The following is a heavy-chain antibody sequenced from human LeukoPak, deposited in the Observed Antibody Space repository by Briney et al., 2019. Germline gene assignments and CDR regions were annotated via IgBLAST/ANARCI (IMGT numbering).Heavy chain of an antibody. CDR2: INQDGSEK. Sequence: GGSLRLSCGASAFTFDDYWMSWVRQAPGQGLEWVANINQDGSEKYYLDSAKGRFTISRDNARNSLYLQVNSLRAEDTAVYYCAKGSPYYYGSGSYYGNFDYWGQGTLVTVSS. CDR1: AFTFDDYW. J-gene: IGHJ4*02. V-gene: IGHV3-7*01. D-gene: IGHD3-10*01. CDR3: AKGSPYYYGSGSYYGNFDY.